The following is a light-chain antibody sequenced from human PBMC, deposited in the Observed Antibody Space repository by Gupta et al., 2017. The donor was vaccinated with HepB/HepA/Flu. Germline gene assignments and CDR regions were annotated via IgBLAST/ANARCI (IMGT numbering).Light chain of an antibody. CDR3: AAWDDNLSGVI. J-gene: IGLJ2*01. Sequence: SVLTQPPSASGTPGQGVTISCSGSDSNIGSNSVAWYQQFPGTAPKLLIYRTYQRASGVSARFSGSKSGTSASLDISGLRSEDEADYFCAAWDDNLSGVIIGGGTKLTVL. CDR1: DSNIGSNS. V-gene: IGLV1-47*01. CDR2: RTY.